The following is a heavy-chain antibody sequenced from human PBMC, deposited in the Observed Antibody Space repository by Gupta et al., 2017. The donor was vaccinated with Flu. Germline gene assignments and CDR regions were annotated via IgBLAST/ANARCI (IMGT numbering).Heavy chain of an antibody. CDR2: IYYSGST. J-gene: IGHJ5*02. CDR1: GGSISSYY. D-gene: IGHD6-19*01. V-gene: IGHV4-59*01. Sequence: QVQLQESGPGLVKPSETLSLTCTVSGGSISSYYWSWIRQPPGKGLEWIGYIYYSGSTNYNPSLKSRVTISVDTSKNQFSLKLSSVTAADTAVYYCATLGTYSSGWTWGQGTLVTVSS. CDR3: ATLGTYSSGWT.